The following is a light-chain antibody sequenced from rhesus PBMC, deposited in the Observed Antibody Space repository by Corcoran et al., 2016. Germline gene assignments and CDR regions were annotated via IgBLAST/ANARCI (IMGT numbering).Light chain of an antibody. V-gene: IGKV1-28*01. CDR2: ATY. Sequence: DIQMTQSPSSLSASVGDTVTITCRASQGISSSLGWFQQKPGKAPKLLIYATYNLESGVPSRFSGSGSGTEFTLTISSLQPEDFAAYYCLQHNSYPLTFGGGTKVEIK. CDR3: LQHNSYPLT. J-gene: IGKJ4*01. CDR1: QGISSS.